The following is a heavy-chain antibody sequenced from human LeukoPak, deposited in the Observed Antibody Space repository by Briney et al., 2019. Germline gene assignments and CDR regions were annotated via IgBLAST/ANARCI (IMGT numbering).Heavy chain of an antibody. CDR2: IRQDGSAK. CDR3: ARIGPGGTTFGILMSISYYYDMDV. CDR1: GFTFSSYW. V-gene: IGHV3-7*03. Sequence: GGSLRLSCAASGFTFSSYWMSWVRQAPGKGLEWVASIRQDGSAKCYVESVKGRFTISRDNTNNLVYLQMNSLRAEDTAVYYCARIGPGGTTFGILMSISYYYDMDVWGKGTTVTVSS. D-gene: IGHD3-3*01. J-gene: IGHJ6*03.